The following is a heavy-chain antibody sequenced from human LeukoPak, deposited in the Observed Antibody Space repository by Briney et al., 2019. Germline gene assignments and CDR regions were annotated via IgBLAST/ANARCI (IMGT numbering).Heavy chain of an antibody. Sequence: PSETLSLTCTVSGGSISSGGYYWSWIRQPPGKGLEWIGYIYHSGSTYYNPSLKSRVTISVDRSKNQFSLKLSSVTAADTAVYYCARAPMPNYYYYYMDVWGKGTTVTVSS. J-gene: IGHJ6*03. CDR1: GGSISSGGYY. V-gene: IGHV4-30-2*01. CDR2: IYHSGST. CDR3: ARAPMPNYYYYYMDV. D-gene: IGHD2-2*01.